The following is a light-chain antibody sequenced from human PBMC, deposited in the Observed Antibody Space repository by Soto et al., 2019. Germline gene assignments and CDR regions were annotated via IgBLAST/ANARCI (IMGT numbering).Light chain of an antibody. V-gene: IGLV1-44*01. J-gene: IGLJ1*01. CDR3: AAWDDSLSGYV. CDR2: SNN. Sequence: QSVLTQPPSASGTPGQRVTISCSGSTSNIGSNTVNWYQQLPGTAPQLLIYSNNQRPSGVPDRFSGSKSGTSASLAIRGLQSEDEADYYCAAWDDSLSGYVFGTGTKLTVL. CDR1: TSNIGSNT.